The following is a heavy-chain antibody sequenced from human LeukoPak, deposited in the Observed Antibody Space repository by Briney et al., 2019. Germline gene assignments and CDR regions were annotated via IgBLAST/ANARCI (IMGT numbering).Heavy chain of an antibody. J-gene: IGHJ4*02. Sequence: SVKVSCKASGGTFTSHTFIWVRQAPGQGLEWMGGVTPMFGTTNYAQKFQGRLTITTDGSASTAYMELSSLRFEDTAVYYCARSHGEYYHTNSYYYDYWGQGTLVTVSS. CDR3: ARSHGEYYHTNSYYYDY. CDR2: VTPMFGTT. D-gene: IGHD3-22*01. CDR1: GGTFTSHT. V-gene: IGHV1-69*05.